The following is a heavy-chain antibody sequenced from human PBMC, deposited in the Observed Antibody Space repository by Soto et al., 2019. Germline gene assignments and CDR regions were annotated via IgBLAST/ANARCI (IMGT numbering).Heavy chain of an antibody. CDR3: ARSGYCSSTSCYRDYYYYYGMDV. J-gene: IGHJ6*02. CDR2: MYPGDSDT. CDR1: GYSFTNYW. D-gene: IGHD2-2*02. V-gene: IGHV5-51*01. Sequence: PGESLKISCKGSGYSFTNYWIGWVRQMPGKGLEWMGIMYPGDSDTRYRPSFQGQVSISADKSISTAYLQWSSLKGSDTAMYYCARSGYCSSTSCYRDYYYYYGMDVWGQGTTVTVSS.